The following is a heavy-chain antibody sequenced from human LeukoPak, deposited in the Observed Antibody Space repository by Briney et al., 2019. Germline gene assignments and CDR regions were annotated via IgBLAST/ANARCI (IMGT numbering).Heavy chain of an antibody. Sequence: ASVKVSCKASGYTFTSYYMHWVRQAPGQGLEWMGWISAYNGYTNYAQKFQFRVTMTTDTSTSTAYMELRSLTSDDTAVYCCARDKAVTTELTQYFQHWGQGTLVTVSS. J-gene: IGHJ1*01. CDR3: ARDKAVTTELTQYFQH. D-gene: IGHD4-11*01. CDR1: GYTFTSYY. CDR2: ISAYNGYT. V-gene: IGHV1-18*04.